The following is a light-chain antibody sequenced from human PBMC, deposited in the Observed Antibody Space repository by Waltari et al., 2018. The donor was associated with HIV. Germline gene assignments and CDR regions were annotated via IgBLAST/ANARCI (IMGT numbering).Light chain of an antibody. CDR2: DDI. J-gene: IGLJ3*02. CDR3: QVWDSSSDHWV. V-gene: IGLV3-21*02. CDR1: NLGTKS. Sequence: YVLTQPPSVSVAPGPTAKITCAGNNLGTKSVHWYQRKPGQAPVLVVYDDIDRPSGIPERFSGSNSGNTATLTISRVEAGDEADYYCQVWDSSSDHWVFGGGTKLTVL.